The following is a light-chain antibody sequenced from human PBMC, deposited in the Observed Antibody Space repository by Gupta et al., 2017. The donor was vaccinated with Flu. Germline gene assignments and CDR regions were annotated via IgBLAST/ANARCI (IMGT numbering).Light chain of an antibody. J-gene: IGLJ2*01. CDR1: SSNIGGYNY. CDR3: SSFGANNPYRV. V-gene: IGLV2-8*01. Sequence: APGQSVTISCTGTSSNIGGYNYVSWYQQHPGKAPKLMIFEVTKRPSGVPDRFSGSTSGNTASLTVTRLQAEDEAEDYCSSFGANNPYRVFGGGTKLTVL. CDR2: EVT.